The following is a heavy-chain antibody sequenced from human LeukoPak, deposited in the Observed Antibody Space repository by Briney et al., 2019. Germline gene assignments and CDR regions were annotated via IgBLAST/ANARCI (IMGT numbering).Heavy chain of an antibody. D-gene: IGHD1-1*01. J-gene: IGHJ6*03. V-gene: IGHV4-61*01. CDR3: AREANGPDYYHFYYMDV. Sequence: SETLSLTCTVSGGSVSSGSYYWSWIRQPPGKGLEWIGYIHYSGSTNYNPSLKSRVTISVGTSKNQFSLKLSSVTAADTAVYYCAREANGPDYYHFYYMDVWGKGTTVTVSS. CDR1: GGSVSSGSYY. CDR2: IHYSGST.